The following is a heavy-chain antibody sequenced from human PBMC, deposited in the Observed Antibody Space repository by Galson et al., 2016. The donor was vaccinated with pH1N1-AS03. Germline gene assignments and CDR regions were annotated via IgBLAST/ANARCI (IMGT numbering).Heavy chain of an antibody. CDR2: INTDSGVT. CDR1: GYIFTGFY. Sequence: SVKVSCKASGYIFTGFYVHWVRQAPGQGLEWMGWINTDSGVTNYAQKFEAWVTMTRDTSVNTAYMALYGLKSDDKAVYYCARDPRGPCNSAAGPTTYYVGMDVWGQGTTVIVSP. CDR3: ARDPRGPCNSAAGPTTYYVGMDV. D-gene: IGHD2/OR15-2a*01. J-gene: IGHJ6*01. V-gene: IGHV1-2*04.